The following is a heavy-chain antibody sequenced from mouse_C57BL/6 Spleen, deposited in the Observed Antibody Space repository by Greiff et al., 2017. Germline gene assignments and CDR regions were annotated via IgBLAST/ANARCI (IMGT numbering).Heavy chain of an antibody. J-gene: IGHJ2*01. Sequence: QVQLQQSGAELVRPGASVTLSCKASGYTFTDYEMHWVKQTPVHGLEWIGAIDPETGGTAYNQKFKGKAILTADTSSSTAYMELRSLTSEDSAVYYGTRADYYSKDFDYWGQGTTLTVSS. D-gene: IGHD2-5*01. CDR1: GYTFTDYE. V-gene: IGHV1-15*01. CDR3: TRADYYSKDFDY. CDR2: IDPETGGT.